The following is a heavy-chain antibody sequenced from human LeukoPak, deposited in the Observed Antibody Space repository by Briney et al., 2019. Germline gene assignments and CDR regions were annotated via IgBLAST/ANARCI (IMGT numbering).Heavy chain of an antibody. CDR1: GYTFTDYY. Sequence: ASVKVSCKASGYTFTDYYMHWVRQDPGQTFEWLAWINPKSGDTHYTQKFQGRVTVTTDTSITSVYMELSGLQSDDTAVYYCVRDLTGGSGDWGQGTLVTVSS. J-gene: IGHJ4*02. CDR2: INPKSGDT. V-gene: IGHV1-2*02. CDR3: VRDLTGGSGD. D-gene: IGHD6-19*01.